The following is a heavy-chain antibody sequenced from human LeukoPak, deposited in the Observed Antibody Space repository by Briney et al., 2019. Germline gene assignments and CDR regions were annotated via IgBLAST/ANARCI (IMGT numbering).Heavy chain of an antibody. CDR2: ISGGGGVT. CDR1: GFTFTSHA. Sequence: GGSLRLSCAASGFTFTSHAMSWVRQAPGKGLEWVSTISGGGGVTYYTASVKGRFTISRDNSKNTLYVQMNSLRAEDTAVYYCARMQSIGTPYYSMDVWGQGTMVTVSS. D-gene: IGHD6-13*01. J-gene: IGHJ6*02. V-gene: IGHV3-23*01. CDR3: ARMQSIGTPYYSMDV.